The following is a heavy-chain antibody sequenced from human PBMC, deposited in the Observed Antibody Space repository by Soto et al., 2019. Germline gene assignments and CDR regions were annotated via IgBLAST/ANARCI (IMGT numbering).Heavy chain of an antibody. J-gene: IGHJ6*03. CDR3: ARGPPARIFDWLTDYYYYYYMDV. CDR2: IWYDGSNK. CDR1: GFTFSSYG. V-gene: IGHV3-33*01. D-gene: IGHD3-9*01. Sequence: GGSLRLSCAASGFTFSSYGMHWVRQAPGKGLEWVAVIWYDGSNKYYADSVKGRFTISRDNSKNTLYLQMNSLRAEDTAVYYCARGPPARIFDWLTDYYYYYYMDVWGKGTTVTVSS.